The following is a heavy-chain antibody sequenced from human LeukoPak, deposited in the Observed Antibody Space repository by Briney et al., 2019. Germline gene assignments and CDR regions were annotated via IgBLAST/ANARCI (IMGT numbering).Heavy chain of an antibody. V-gene: IGHV1-2*02. CDR3: AREKSDFERITMIVVVIGFDY. Sequence: ASVKVSCKASGYTFTGYYMHWVRQAPGQGLEWMGWINPNSGSTNYAQKFQGRVTMTRDTSISTAYMELSRLRSDDTAVYYCAREKSDFERITMIVVVIGFDYWGQGTLVTVSS. CDR2: INPNSGST. J-gene: IGHJ4*02. CDR1: GYTFTGYY. D-gene: IGHD3-22*01.